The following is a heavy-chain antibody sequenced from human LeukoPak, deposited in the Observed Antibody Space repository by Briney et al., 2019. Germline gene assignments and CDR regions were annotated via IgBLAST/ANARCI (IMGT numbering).Heavy chain of an antibody. CDR2: TYYRSKWYN. CDR3: ARDLSGDINLDV. J-gene: IGHJ4*02. Sequence: SQTLSDTCANSGDCASSNIAAWTWIRQSPSRGLEWLGRTYYRSKWYNDYAVSVKSRLTISPDTSKNQFSLQLNSVTPEDTAVYYCARDLSGDINLDVWGQGTLVTVSS. V-gene: IGHV6-1*01. CDR1: GDCASSNIAA. D-gene: IGHD3/OR15-3a*01.